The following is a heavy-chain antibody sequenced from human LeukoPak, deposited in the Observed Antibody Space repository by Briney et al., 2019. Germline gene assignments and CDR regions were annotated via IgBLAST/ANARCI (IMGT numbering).Heavy chain of an antibody. CDR1: GYSFSNYW. J-gene: IGHJ5*02. V-gene: IGHV5-51*03. D-gene: IGHD2-21*01. CDR3: ARRGGDVNGFYNWFDP. Sequence: KPGESLRISCKGSGYSFSNYWIGWVRQMPGKGLDWMGIIYPDDSDTRYNPSFQGQVTISVDRSVNTAYLQWSSLKASDTAVYYCARRGGDVNGFYNWFDPWGQGTLVTVSS. CDR2: IYPDDSDT.